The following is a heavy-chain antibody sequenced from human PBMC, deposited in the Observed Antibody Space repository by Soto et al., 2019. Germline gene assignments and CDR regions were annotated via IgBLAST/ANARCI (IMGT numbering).Heavy chain of an antibody. CDR3: AKASRITMVRGVLFDY. J-gene: IGHJ4*02. V-gene: IGHV3-23*01. Sequence: GGSLRLSCAASRFTFSSYAMSWVRQAPGKGLEWVSAISGSGGSTYYADSVKGRFTISRDNSKNTLYLQMNSLRAEDTAVYYCAKASRITMVRGVLFDYWGQGTLVTVSS. CDR1: RFTFSSYA. CDR2: ISGSGGST. D-gene: IGHD3-10*01.